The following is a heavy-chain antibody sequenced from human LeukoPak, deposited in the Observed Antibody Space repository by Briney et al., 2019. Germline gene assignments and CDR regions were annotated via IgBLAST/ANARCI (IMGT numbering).Heavy chain of an antibody. D-gene: IGHD2/OR15-2a*01. V-gene: IGHV3-7*01. CDR3: ARDLSDKQGFDP. CDR2: INQGGSDK. J-gene: IGHJ5*02. Sequence: GSLKLSCSTFWFTFRCYLDDLGRQGPREGVGVLANINQGGSDKNYLASVRGRFTISRDNAANSLYLQMNNLRAEDTAVYYCARDLSDKQGFDPWGQGTLVTVSS. CDR1: WFTFRCYL.